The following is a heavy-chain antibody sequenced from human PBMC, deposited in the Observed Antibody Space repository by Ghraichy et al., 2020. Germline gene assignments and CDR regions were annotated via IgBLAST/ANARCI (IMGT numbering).Heavy chain of an antibody. V-gene: IGHV1-8*01. J-gene: IGHJ6*02. CDR2: MNPNSGNT. CDR3: ARIVEYSSSSFPYYYYYGMDV. CDR1: GYTFTSYD. Sequence: ASVKVSCKASGYTFTSYDINWVRQATGQGLEWMGWMNPNSGNTGYAQKFQGRVTMTRNTSISTAYMELSSLRSEDTAVYYCARIVEYSSSSFPYYYYYGMDVWGQGTTVTVSS. D-gene: IGHD6-6*01.